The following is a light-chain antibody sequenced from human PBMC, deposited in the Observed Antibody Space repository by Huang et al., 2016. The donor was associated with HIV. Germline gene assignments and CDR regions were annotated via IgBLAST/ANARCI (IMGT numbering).Light chain of an antibody. J-gene: IGKJ2*01. CDR3: QQAKTFPYT. CDR1: RDISNW. CDR2: SAS. Sequence: DIQMTQSPSSVSASVGHTVTITCRASRDISNWLVWYQQESGKAPQLLIYSASTLQSGVPPRFSGSGSCTHFPLTITSLQPDDFGTYYCQQAKTFPYTFGQGT. V-gene: IGKV1-12*01.